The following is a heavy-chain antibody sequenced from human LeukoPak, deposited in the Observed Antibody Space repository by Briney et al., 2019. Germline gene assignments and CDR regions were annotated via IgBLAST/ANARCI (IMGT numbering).Heavy chain of an antibody. J-gene: IGHJ4*02. CDR3: AKQLGYCSDGSCYFPY. Sequence: GGSLRLSCAASGFTFSNYAMSWVRQAPGKGLEWVSGISGSGGSTNYADSVQGRFTISRDNSKSTLCLQMNSLRAEDTAVYYCAKQLGYCSDGSCYFPYWGQGTLVTVSS. CDR1: GFTFSNYA. D-gene: IGHD2-15*01. CDR2: ISGSGGST. V-gene: IGHV3-23*01.